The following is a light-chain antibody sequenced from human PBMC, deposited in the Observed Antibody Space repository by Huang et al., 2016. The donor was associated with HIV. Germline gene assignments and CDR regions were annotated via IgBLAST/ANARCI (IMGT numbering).Light chain of an antibody. V-gene: IGKV2-28*01. CDR3: MQALQTPRT. CDR2: LGA. J-gene: IGKJ2*01. Sequence: DIVMTQSPLSLPVTPGEPASISCRSSQSLLHSNGYYYLDWYLQKPGQSPQLLIYLGANRASGVPDRFSGSGSGTHFTLKISRVEAEDVGVYYCMQALQTPRTFGQGTKLEIK. CDR1: QSLLHSNGYYY.